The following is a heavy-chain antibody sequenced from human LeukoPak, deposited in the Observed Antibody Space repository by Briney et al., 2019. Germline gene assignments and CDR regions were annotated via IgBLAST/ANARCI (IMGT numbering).Heavy chain of an antibody. CDR2: ISSSSSYI. CDR1: GFTFSSYS. Sequence: GGSLRLSCAASGFTFSSYSMNWVRQAPGKGLEGVSSISSSSSYIYYADSVKGRFTISRDNAKNSLYLQMNSLRAEDTAVYYCARDHVAGTGRFDYWGQGTLVTVSS. V-gene: IGHV3-21*01. J-gene: IGHJ4*02. D-gene: IGHD6-19*01. CDR3: ARDHVAGTGRFDY.